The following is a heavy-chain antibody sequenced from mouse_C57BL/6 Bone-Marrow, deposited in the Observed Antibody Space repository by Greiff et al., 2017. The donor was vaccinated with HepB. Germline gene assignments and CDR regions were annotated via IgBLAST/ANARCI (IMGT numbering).Heavy chain of an antibody. CDR1: GYTFTSYG. CDR2: IYPRSGNT. J-gene: IGHJ2*01. D-gene: IGHD1-1*01. V-gene: IGHV1-81*01. CDR3: ARSITTVVADY. Sequence: VHLVESGAELARPGASVKLSCKASGYTFTSYGISWVKQRTGQGLEWIGEIYPRSGNTYYNEKFKGKATLTADKSSSTAYMELRSLTSEDSAVYFCARSITTVVADYWGQGTTLTVSA.